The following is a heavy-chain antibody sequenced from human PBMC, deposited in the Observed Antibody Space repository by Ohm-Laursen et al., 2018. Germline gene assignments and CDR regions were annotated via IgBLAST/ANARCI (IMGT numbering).Heavy chain of an antibody. V-gene: IGHV3-33*08. Sequence: SLRLSCAAFGFTFSNYAMSWVRQAPGKGLEWVAVIWHDGNHKEYGESVKGRVVISRDNSKNTLFLQMDSLRVDDTAVYHCARDPGQDGAIDFWGQGTLVTVSS. CDR3: ARDPGQDGAIDF. J-gene: IGHJ4*02. D-gene: IGHD4/OR15-4a*01. CDR1: GFTFSNYA. CDR2: IWHDGNHK.